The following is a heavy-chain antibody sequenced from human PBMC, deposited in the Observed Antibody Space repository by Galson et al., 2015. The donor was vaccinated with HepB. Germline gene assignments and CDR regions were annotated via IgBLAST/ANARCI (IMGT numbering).Heavy chain of an antibody. D-gene: IGHD3-3*01. J-gene: IGHJ4*02. CDR2: ISSSGDRR. CDR3: ARSADLIWSGYSYYFDY. Sequence: SLRLSCAASGFTFSDYYMTWIRQAPGKGLDWVSYISSSGDRRYYADSVKGRFTISRDNAKNSSYLEMNSLRAEDTAVYYCARSADLIWSGYSYYFDYWGQGTLVTVSS. V-gene: IGHV3-11*01. CDR1: GFTFSDYY.